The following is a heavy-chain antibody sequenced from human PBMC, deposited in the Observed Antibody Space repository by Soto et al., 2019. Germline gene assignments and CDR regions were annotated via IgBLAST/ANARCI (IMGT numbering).Heavy chain of an antibody. V-gene: IGHV3-7*03. Sequence: GSLRLSCATSDFTFRNYWMNWVRQAPGKGLEWVANIKPDGSATNYVDSVKGRFTISRDNVRNSVSLQMNSLRVEDTAVYFCFGGNGGPQWGQGTLVTVSS. CDR2: IKPDGSAT. J-gene: IGHJ4*02. CDR3: FGGNGGPQ. D-gene: IGHD3-16*01. CDR1: DFTFRNYW.